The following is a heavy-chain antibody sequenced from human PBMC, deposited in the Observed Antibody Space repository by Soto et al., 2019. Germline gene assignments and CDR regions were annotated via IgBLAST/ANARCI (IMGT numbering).Heavy chain of an antibody. J-gene: IGHJ4*02. V-gene: IGHV4-59*08. Sequence: QVQLQESGPGLVKPSETLSFTCTVSGVSISTYHWNWIRQPPGGGLEWVGYVSSSGNTNYNPSLKSRVTISVDTSKNQFSLRLTPVTAADTAVYYCARHQAPFFDYWAREPWSPSPQ. CDR2: VSSSGNT. CDR1: GVSISTYH. CDR3: ARHQAPFFDY.